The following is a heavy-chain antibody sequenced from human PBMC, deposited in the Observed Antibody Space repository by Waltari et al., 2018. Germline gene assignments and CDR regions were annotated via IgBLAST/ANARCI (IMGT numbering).Heavy chain of an antibody. V-gene: IGHV1-2*06. D-gene: IGHD6-13*01. J-gene: IGHJ6*03. CDR2: INPNSGGT. CDR1: GYTFTGYY. Sequence: QVQLVQSGAEVKKPGASVKVSCKASGYTFTGYYMHWVRQAPGQGLEWMGRINPNSGGTNYAQKFKGRVTMTRDTSISTAYMELSRLRSDDTAVYYCARVTAAAGIGDYYYYYYMDVWGKGTTVTVSS. CDR3: ARVTAAAGIGDYYYYYYMDV.